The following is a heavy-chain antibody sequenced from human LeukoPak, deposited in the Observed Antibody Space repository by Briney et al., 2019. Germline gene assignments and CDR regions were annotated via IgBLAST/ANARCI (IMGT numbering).Heavy chain of an antibody. Sequence: ASVKVSCKASGYTFTGYGIIWVRQAPGQGLEWMGWISSYNGNTNYAQKFQGRVTMTTDTSATTTYMELRSLRSDDTAVYYCARDLDSGGTTFRALNYWGQGTLVTVSS. CDR3: ARDLDSGGTTFRALNY. CDR2: ISSYNGNT. V-gene: IGHV1-18*04. D-gene: IGHD1-14*01. CDR1: GYTFTGYG. J-gene: IGHJ4*02.